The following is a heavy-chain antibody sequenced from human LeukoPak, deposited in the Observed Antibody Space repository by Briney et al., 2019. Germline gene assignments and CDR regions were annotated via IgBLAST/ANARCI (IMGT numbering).Heavy chain of an antibody. V-gene: IGHV1-2*06. CDR3: VRDQGGIAAVDY. CDR2: INPNSGGT. D-gene: IGHD6-13*01. J-gene: IGHJ4*02. CDR1: GYTFTGYY. Sequence: GASVKVSCKASGYTFTGYYMHWVRQAPGQGLEWMGRINPNSGGTNYAQKFQGRVTMTRDTSISTAYMELSRLRSDDTAVYYCVRDQGGIAAVDYWGQGTLVTVSS.